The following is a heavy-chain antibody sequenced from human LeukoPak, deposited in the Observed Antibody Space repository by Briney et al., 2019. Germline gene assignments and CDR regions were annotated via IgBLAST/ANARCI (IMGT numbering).Heavy chain of an antibody. J-gene: IGHJ4*02. CDR3: ASVRGGYSANSFDY. V-gene: IGHV3-21*01. Sequence: GALRLSCAASGFTFSSYSMNWVRQAPGKGLEWVSSISSSSSYIYYADSVKGRFTISRDNAKNSLYLQMNSLRAEDTAVYYCASVRGGYSANSFDYWGQGTLVTVSS. CDR2: ISSSSSYI. D-gene: IGHD5-12*01. CDR1: GFTFSSYS.